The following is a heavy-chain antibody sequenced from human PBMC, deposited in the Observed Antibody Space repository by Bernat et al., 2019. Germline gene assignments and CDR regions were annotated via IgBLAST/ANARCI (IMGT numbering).Heavy chain of an antibody. CDR3: NTESVWGSYSPMGGFDY. D-gene: IGHD3-16*01. CDR1: GFTFSNAW. V-gene: IGHV3-15*07. CDR2: IKSKTDVGIT. Sequence: EVQLVESGGGLVKPGGSLRLSCAASGFTFSNAWMNCVRQAPGKGLEWVGRIKSKTDVGITDYAAPVKGRFTISRDDSKNTLYLQMNSLKTEDTAVYYCNTESVWGSYSPMGGFDYWGQGTLVTVSS. J-gene: IGHJ4*02.